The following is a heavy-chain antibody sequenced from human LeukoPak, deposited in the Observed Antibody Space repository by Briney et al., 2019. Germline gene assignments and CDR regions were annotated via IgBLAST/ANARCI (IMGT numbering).Heavy chain of an antibody. CDR1: GFTFISYS. D-gene: IGHD2-8*01. J-gene: IGHJ4*01. CDR2: ISSSSSYI. CDR3: STDPRLLIY. Sequence: GGSLRLSCAASGFTFISYSMNWVRQAPGKGLEWVSSISSSSSYIYYADSVKGRFTISRDNAKNSLYLQMNSLGPDDTALYYCSTDPRLLIYWGHGTLVTVSS. V-gene: IGHV3-21*04.